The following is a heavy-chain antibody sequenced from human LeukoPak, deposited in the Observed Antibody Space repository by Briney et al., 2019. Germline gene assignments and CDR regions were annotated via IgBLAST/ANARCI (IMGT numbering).Heavy chain of an antibody. J-gene: IGHJ6*03. V-gene: IGHV1/OR15-1*04. Sequence: ASVKVSCKASGYIFTDYYMHWVRQAPGQELGWMGRINPNSGGTNYAQKFQGRVTMTRDTSTSTVYMELSSLRSEDTAVYYCARGGGTVPRDPYYYYMDVWGKGTTVTVSS. CDR1: GYIFTDYY. CDR3: ARGGGTVPRDPYYYYMDV. D-gene: IGHD4-17*01. CDR2: INPNSGGT.